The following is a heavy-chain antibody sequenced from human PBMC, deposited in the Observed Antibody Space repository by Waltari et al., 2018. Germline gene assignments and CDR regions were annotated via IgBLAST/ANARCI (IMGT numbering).Heavy chain of an antibody. D-gene: IGHD3-3*01. Sequence: EVQLVESGGGLVQPGGSLRLSCAASGLTFGSYWLSGVRQAPGKGLEWVANIKQDGSEKYYVDSVKGRFTISRDNAKNSLYLQMNSLRAEDTAVYYCARLEWSSLFDYWGQGTLVTVSS. CDR1: GLTFGSYW. CDR2: IKQDGSEK. J-gene: IGHJ4*02. CDR3: ARLEWSSLFDY. V-gene: IGHV3-7*01.